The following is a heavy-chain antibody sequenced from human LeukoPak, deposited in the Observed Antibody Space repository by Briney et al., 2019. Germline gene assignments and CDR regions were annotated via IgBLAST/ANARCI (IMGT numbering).Heavy chain of an antibody. D-gene: IGHD5-12*01. CDR1: GGSISSYY. CDR3: ARLYSGYDLYYYYYGMDV. V-gene: IGHV4-59*01. J-gene: IGHJ6*04. CDR2: IYYSGST. Sequence: PSETLSLTCTVSGGSISSYYWSWIRQPPGKGLEWIGYIYYSGSTNYNPSLKSRVTISVDTSKNQFSLKLSSVTAADTAVYYCARLYSGYDLYYYYYGMDVWGKGTTVTVSS.